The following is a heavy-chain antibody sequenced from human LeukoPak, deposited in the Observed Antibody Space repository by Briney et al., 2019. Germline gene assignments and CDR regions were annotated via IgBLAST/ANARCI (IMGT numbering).Heavy chain of an antibody. Sequence: ASVKVSCKASDYSFTNCGISWVRQAPGQGLEWMGWISGFNGNANFAPKLQDRVTLTTDASTSTAYMELRSLRSDDTAVYYCARDERSAAAGSAYYLDSWGQGTLVTVSS. V-gene: IGHV1-18*01. D-gene: IGHD6-13*01. CDR2: ISGFNGNA. CDR3: ARDERSAAAGSAYYLDS. J-gene: IGHJ4*02. CDR1: DYSFTNCG.